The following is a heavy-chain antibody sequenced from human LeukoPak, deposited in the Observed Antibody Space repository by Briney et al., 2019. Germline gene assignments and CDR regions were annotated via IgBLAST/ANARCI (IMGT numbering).Heavy chain of an antibody. CDR1: GYTLTELS. CDR2: FDPEDGET. D-gene: IGHD1-26*01. V-gene: IGHV1-24*01. CDR3: ATDPYSGSYLVDAFDI. Sequence: ASVKVSCKVSGYTLTELSMHWVRQAPGKGLEWVGGFDPEDGETIYAQKFQGRVTMTEDTSTDTAYMELSSLRCEDTAVYYCATDPYSGSYLVDAFDIWGQGTMVTVSS. J-gene: IGHJ3*02.